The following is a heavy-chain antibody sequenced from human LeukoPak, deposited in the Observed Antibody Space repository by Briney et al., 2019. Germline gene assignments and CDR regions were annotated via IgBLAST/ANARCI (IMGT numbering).Heavy chain of an antibody. Sequence: SETLSLTCTVSGGSISSYYWSWLRQPPGKGLEWIGYIYYSGSTNYNPSLKSRVTISVDTSKNQFSLKLSSVTAADTAVYYCARAQSKYSGSYHLDYWGQGTLVTVSS. V-gene: IGHV4-59*12. CDR1: GGSISSYY. CDR2: IYYSGST. D-gene: IGHD1-26*01. J-gene: IGHJ4*02. CDR3: ARAQSKYSGSYHLDY.